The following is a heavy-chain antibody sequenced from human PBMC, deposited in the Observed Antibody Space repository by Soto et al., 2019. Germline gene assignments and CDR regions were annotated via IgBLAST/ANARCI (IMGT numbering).Heavy chain of an antibody. Sequence: QVQLQESGPGLVKRSETLSLTCTVSGGSISSHYGSWIRQPPGKGLEWIGYIYYSGSTDYNPSLKSRVTISVDTSKNQLSLRLTSVTAADTAVYYCARPRGTTPAVWYFDLWGRGTLVTVSS. V-gene: IGHV4-59*08. CDR2: IYYSGST. D-gene: IGHD1-26*01. CDR3: ARPRGTTPAVWYFDL. J-gene: IGHJ2*01. CDR1: GGSISSHY.